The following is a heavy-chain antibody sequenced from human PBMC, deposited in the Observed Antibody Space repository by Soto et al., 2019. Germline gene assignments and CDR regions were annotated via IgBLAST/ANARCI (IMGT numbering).Heavy chain of an antibody. D-gene: IGHD1-7*01. CDR1: DGSISRSSHY. CDR3: AKYTAGTMFDY. Sequence: SETLSLTCNVSDGSISRSSHYWGWIRQPPGKGLEWIGSIYYSGSTYYMSSNPSLKSRVTISVDTSKNQFSLKLSSVTAADTAVYYCAKYTAGTMFDYWGQGTLVTAPQ. V-gene: IGHV4-39*01. CDR2: IYYSGST. J-gene: IGHJ4*02.